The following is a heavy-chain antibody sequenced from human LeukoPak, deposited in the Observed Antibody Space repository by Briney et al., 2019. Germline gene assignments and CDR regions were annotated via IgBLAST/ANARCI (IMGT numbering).Heavy chain of an antibody. D-gene: IGHD3-10*01. V-gene: IGHV4-59*01. CDR3: ARLGPMVRGVIITDYYYGMDV. Sequence: SETLSLTCTVSGGSISSYYWSWIRQPPGKGLEWIGYIYYSGSTNYSPSLKSRVTISVDTSKNQFSLKLSSVTAADTAVYYCARLGPMVRGVIITDYYYGMDVWGQGTTVTVSS. CDR2: IYYSGST. J-gene: IGHJ6*02. CDR1: GGSISSYY.